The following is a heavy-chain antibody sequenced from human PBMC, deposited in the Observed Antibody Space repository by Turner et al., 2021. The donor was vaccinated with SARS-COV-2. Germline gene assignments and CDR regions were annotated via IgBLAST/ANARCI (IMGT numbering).Heavy chain of an antibody. V-gene: IGHV3-13*05. D-gene: IGHD2-2*02. CDR2: IGTTGDP. CDR3: ARGRGFCTSTSCYTNDAFDI. J-gene: IGHJ3*02. CDR1: GFAFSSYD. Sequence: EVQLVESGGGLVQPGVSLRLSCAASGFAFSSYDIHWVRQATGKGLECASAIGTTGDPYYPGSVKGRFTISRENAKNSLYLQMNSLRAGDTAVYYCARGRGFCTSTSCYTNDAFDIWGQGTMVTISS.